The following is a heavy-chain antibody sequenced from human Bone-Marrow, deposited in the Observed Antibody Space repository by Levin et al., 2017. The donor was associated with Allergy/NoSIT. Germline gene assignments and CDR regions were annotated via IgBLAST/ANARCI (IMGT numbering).Heavy chain of an antibody. CDR2: INPNSGGT. V-gene: IGHV1-2*06. D-gene: IGHD2-21*01. J-gene: IGHJ4*02. CDR1: GYTFTGYY. Sequence: ASVKVSCKASGYTFTGYYMHWVRQAPGQGLEWMGRINPNSGGTNYAQKFQGRVTMTRDTSISTAYMELSRLRSDDTAVYYCARTTYTVIAFDYWGQGTLVTVSS. CDR3: ARTTYTVIAFDY.